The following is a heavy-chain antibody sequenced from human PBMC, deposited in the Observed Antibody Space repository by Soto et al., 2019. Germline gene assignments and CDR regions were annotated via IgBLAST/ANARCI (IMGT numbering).Heavy chain of an antibody. D-gene: IGHD6-19*01. Sequence: ASVKVACKVSGYTFTSYYMHWVRQAPGQGLEWMGIINPSGGSKSHAQKFKVRVTMTRDTSTSTVYMELSSLRSEDTAVYYCAREEQWLMEYYGMDVWGQGTTVTVPS. CDR1: GYTFTSYY. CDR3: AREEQWLMEYYGMDV. J-gene: IGHJ6*02. CDR2: INPSGGSK. V-gene: IGHV1-46*01.